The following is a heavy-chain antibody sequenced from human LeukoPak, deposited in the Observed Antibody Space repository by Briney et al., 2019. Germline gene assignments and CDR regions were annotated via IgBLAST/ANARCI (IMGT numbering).Heavy chain of an antibody. CDR1: GFTSSNYA. Sequence: GGSLRLSCAASGFTSSNYAMSWVRQAPGKGLEWVSGISGRGGSTYYADSVKGRFTISRDDSKNTLYLQMNSLRAEDTALYYCAKVPNDYGDYVIDYWGQGTLVTVSS. CDR3: AKVPNDYGDYVIDY. J-gene: IGHJ4*02. D-gene: IGHD4-17*01. CDR2: ISGRGGST. V-gene: IGHV3-23*01.